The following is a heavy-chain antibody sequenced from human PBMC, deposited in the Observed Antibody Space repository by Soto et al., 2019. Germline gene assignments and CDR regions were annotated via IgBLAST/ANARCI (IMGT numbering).Heavy chain of an antibody. V-gene: IGHV3-13*01. Sequence: PGGSLRLSCAASGFTFSSYDMHWVRQATGKGLEWVSAIGTAGDTYYPGSVKGRFTISRENAKNSLYLQMNSLRAEDTAVYYCARATPVYNWNDIWVQLPDYWGQGTL. CDR2: IGTAGDT. J-gene: IGHJ4*02. CDR1: GFTFSSYD. D-gene: IGHD1-20*01. CDR3: ARATPVYNWNDIWVQLPDY.